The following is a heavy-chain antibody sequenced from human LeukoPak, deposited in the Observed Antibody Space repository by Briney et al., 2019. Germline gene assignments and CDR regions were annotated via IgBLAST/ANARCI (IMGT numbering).Heavy chain of an antibody. V-gene: IGHV1-58*01. CDR2: IVVGSGNT. D-gene: IGHD6-19*01. Sequence: GASVKVSCKASGFTFTSSAVQWVRQARGQRLEWIGWIVVGSGNTNYAQKFQERVTITRDMSTSTAYMELSSLRSEDTAVYYCAGRTPAKQKAYSSGWGGHGFDPWGQGTLVTVSS. CDR1: GFTFTSSA. CDR3: AGRTPAKQKAYSSGWGGHGFDP. J-gene: IGHJ5*02.